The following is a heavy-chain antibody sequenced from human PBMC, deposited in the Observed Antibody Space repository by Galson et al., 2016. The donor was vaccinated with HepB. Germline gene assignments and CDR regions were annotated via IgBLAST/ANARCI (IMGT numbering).Heavy chain of an antibody. D-gene: IGHD2-21*01. CDR2: VYTNGNS. Sequence: TLSLTFTVSGDSISGDGYFWTWIRQPAGKGLEWIGRVYTNGNSNSNPSLAGRVAISLDTSRNEFSLHLGSVTAADTAVYYCARGFCDVDCPKHNWFDPWGEGILATVSS. CDR3: ARGFCDVDCPKHNWFDP. CDR1: GDSISGDGYF. J-gene: IGHJ5*02. V-gene: IGHV4-61*02.